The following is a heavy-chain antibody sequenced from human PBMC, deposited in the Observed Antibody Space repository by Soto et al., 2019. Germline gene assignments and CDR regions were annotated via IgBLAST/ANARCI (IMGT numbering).Heavy chain of an antibody. D-gene: IGHD4-17*01. CDR3: ARDAVPGYGDYHLDY. V-gene: IGHV1-69*12. CDR1: GGTFSSYA. J-gene: IGHJ4*02. Sequence: QVQLVQSGAEVKKPGSSVKVSCKASGGTFSSYAISWVRQAPGQGLEWMGGIIPIFGTAKYAQKFQGRVTITADESTSSAYMELSSLRSEDTAVYYCARDAVPGYGDYHLDYWGQGTLVTVSS. CDR2: IIPIFGTA.